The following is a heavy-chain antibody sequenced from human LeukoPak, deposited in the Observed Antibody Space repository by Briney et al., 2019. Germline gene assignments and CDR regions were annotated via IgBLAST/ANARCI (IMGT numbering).Heavy chain of an antibody. V-gene: IGHV3-21*01. CDR3: ARSPRVATILGPAYVFDL. Sequence: GGSLRLSCAASGFTFTTYSMNWVRQAPGKGLEWVSSISSSSRYIYYADSVKGRFTISRDNAKNSLYLQMNSLRAEDTAVYYCARSPRVATILGPAYVFDLWGQGTLVPVSS. D-gene: IGHD5-12*01. J-gene: IGHJ3*01. CDR2: ISSSSRYI. CDR1: GFTFTTYS.